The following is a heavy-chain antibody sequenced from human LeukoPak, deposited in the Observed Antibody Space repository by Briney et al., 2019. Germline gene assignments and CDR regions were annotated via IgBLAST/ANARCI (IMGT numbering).Heavy chain of an antibody. V-gene: IGHV3-21*01. CDR1: GFTFSSYS. CDR2: ISSSSSYI. J-gene: IGHJ4*02. CDR3: ARDVQGKAVAGLGY. D-gene: IGHD6-19*01. Sequence: PGGSLRLSCAASGFTFSSYSMNWVRQAPGKGLEWVSSISSSSSYIYYADSVKGRFTISRDNAKNSLYLQMNSLRAEDTAVYYCARDVQGKAVAGLGYWGQGTLVTVSS.